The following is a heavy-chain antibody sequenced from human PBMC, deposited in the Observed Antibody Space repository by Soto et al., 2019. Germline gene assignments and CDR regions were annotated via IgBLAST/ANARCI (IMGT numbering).Heavy chain of an antibody. V-gene: IGHV1-69*08. CDR3: ARERVYGFGELLSYYFDY. CDR2: IIPILGIA. J-gene: IGHJ4*02. CDR1: GGPFSSYT. Sequence: QVQLVQSGAEVKKPGSSVKVSCKASGGPFSSYTISWVRQAPGQGLEWMGRIIPILGIANYAQKFQGRVTITADKSTSTAYMELSSLRSEDTAVYYCARERVYGFGELLSYYFDYWGQGTLVTVSS. D-gene: IGHD3-10*01.